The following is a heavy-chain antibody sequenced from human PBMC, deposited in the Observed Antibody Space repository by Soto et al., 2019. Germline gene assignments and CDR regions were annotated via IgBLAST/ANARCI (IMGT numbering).Heavy chain of an antibody. CDR3: ARDVSDLNRFDS. Sequence: PGGSLRLSCSASGFSFSSNVMYWVRQAPGKGLEYVSAISGNGVSTYYADCVKGRFTISRDNSKNTLYLQMNRLRAEDTAVYSCARDVSDLNRFDSWGRGTLVTVSS. CDR2: ISGNGVST. J-gene: IGHJ5*01. CDR1: GFSFSSNV. V-gene: IGHV3-64*04. D-gene: IGHD2-21*02.